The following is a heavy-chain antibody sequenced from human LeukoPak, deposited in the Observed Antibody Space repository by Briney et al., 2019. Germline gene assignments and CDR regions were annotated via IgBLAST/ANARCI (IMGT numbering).Heavy chain of an antibody. CDR1: GFIFTNYF. CDR2: IKQDGSEK. CDR3: AKIRDWKVFDY. V-gene: IGHV3-7*01. Sequence: WGSLRLSCAASGFIFTNYFMSWVRQAPGKGLEWVASIKQDGSEKYYVDSLEGRFTISRDNAKNSLYLQMSSLKAEDTAVYYCAKIRDWKVFDYWGQGTLVTVSS. J-gene: IGHJ4*02. D-gene: IGHD1-1*01.